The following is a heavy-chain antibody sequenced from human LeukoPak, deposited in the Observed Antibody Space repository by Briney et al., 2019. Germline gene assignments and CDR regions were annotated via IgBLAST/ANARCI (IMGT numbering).Heavy chain of an antibody. D-gene: IGHD3-22*01. CDR1: GGSFSGYY. Sequence: SETLSLTCAVYGGSFSGYYWSWIRQPPGKGLEWVGEINHSGSTNYNPSLKSRVTISVDTSKNQFSLKLSSVTAADTAVYYCARGPPLGDYDSSGYPNGDPDYWGQGTLATVSS. CDR3: ARGPPLGDYDSSGYPNGDPDY. CDR2: INHSGST. V-gene: IGHV4-34*01. J-gene: IGHJ4*02.